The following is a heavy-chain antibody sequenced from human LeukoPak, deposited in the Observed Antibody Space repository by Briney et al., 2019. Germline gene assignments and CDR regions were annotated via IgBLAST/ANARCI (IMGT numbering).Heavy chain of an antibody. CDR1: GYTFTSYY. Sequence: ASVKVSCKASGYTFTSYYMHWVRQAPGQGLEWMGIINPSGGSTSYAQKFQGRVTMTRDTSTNTVYMELSSLRSKDTAVFYCVRGASSIAALNPFWYFDLWGRGTLVTVSS. D-gene: IGHD6-6*01. J-gene: IGHJ2*01. CDR3: VRGASSIAALNPFWYFDL. V-gene: IGHV1-46*01. CDR2: INPSGGST.